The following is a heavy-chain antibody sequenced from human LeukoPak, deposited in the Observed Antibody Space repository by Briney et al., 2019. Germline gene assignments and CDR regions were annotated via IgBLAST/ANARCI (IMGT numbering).Heavy chain of an antibody. V-gene: IGHV3-21*01. Sequence: GGSLRLSCAASGFTFSSYSMNWVRQAPGKGLEWVSSISSSSSYIYYADSVKGRFTISRDNAKNSLYLQMNSLRAEDTAVYYCARGSNPFYGYMDVWGTGTTVTVSS. CDR1: GFTFSSYS. CDR3: ARGSNPFYGYMDV. CDR2: ISSSSSYI. D-gene: IGHD4-11*01. J-gene: IGHJ6*03.